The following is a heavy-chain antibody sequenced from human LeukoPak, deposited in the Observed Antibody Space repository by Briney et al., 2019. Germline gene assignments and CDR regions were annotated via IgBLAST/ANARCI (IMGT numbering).Heavy chain of an antibody. CDR1: GGSISSSSYY. Sequence: SETLSLTCTVSGGSISSSSYYWGWIRPPPGKGLEWIGSIYYSGSTYYNPSLKSRVTISVDTSKNQFSLKLSSVTAADTAVYYCARDGGFFDYWGQGTLVTVSS. V-gene: IGHV4-39*02. J-gene: IGHJ4*02. CDR2: IYYSGST. D-gene: IGHD3-16*01. CDR3: ARDGGFFDY.